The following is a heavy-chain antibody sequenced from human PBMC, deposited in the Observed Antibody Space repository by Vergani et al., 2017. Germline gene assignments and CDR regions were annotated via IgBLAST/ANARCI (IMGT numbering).Heavy chain of an antibody. V-gene: IGHV3-13*01. CDR3: ARDRYYDSSGXPKD. CDR1: GFTFSSYD. J-gene: IGHJ4*02. CDR2: IGTAGDT. D-gene: IGHD3-22*01. Sequence: EVQLVESGGGLVQPGGSLRLSCAASGFTFSSYDMHWVRQATGKGLEWVSAIGTAGDTYYPGSVKGRFTISRDNSKNTLYLQMNSLRAEDTAVYYCARDRYYDSSGXPKDWGQGTLVTVSS.